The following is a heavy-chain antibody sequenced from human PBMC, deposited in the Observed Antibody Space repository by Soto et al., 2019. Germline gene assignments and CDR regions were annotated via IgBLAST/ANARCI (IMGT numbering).Heavy chain of an antibody. CDR2: ISWNSGSI. J-gene: IGHJ4*02. V-gene: IGHV3-9*01. Sequence: SLRLSCAASGFTFDDYAMHWVRQAPGKGLEWVSGISWNSGSIGYADSVKGRFTISRDNAKNSLYLQMNSLRAEDTALYYCARESEDLTSNFDYWGQGTLVTV. CDR1: GFTFDDYA. CDR3: ARESEDLTSNFDY.